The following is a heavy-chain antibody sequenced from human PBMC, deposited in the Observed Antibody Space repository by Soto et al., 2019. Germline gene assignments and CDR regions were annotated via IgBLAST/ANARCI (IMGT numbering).Heavy chain of an antibody. CDR3: ARHNYGSGSTYFDY. CDR2: IYYSGST. V-gene: IGHV4-59*08. Sequence: QVQLQESGPGLVKPSETLSLTCTVSGGSISSYYWSWIRQPPGKGLEWSGYIYYSGSTNYNPSLKSRVTISVDTSKNQFSLKLNPMTAADTAVYYCARHNYGSGSTYFDYWGQGTLVTVSS. J-gene: IGHJ4*02. CDR1: GGSISSYY. D-gene: IGHD3-10*01.